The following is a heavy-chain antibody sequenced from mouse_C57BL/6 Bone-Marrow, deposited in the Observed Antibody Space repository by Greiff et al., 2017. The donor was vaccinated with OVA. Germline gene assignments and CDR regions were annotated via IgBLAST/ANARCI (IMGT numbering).Heavy chain of an antibody. V-gene: IGHV1-72*01. J-gene: IGHJ1*03. D-gene: IGHD1-1*01. CDR2: IDPNSGGT. Sequence: QVQLQQPGAELVKPGASVKLSCKASGYTFTSYWMHWVKQRPGRGLEWIGRIDPNSGGTKYNEKFKSKATLTVDKPFSTAYMQLSSLTSEDSAVYYCARWYYGSSYDWYFDVWGTGTTVTVSS. CDR1: GYTFTSYW. CDR3: ARWYYGSSYDWYFDV.